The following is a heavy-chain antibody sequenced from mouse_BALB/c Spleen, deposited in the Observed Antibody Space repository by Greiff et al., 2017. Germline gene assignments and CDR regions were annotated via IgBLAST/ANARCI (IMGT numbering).Heavy chain of an antibody. Sequence: VQGVESGPGLVQPSQSLSITCTVSGFSLTSYGVHWVRQSPGKGLEWLGVIWSGGSTDYNAAFISRLSISKDNSKSQVFFKMNSLQANDTAIYYCARDYDYPYFDYWGQGTTLTVSS. V-gene: IGHV2-2*02. J-gene: IGHJ2*01. CDR2: IWSGGST. CDR1: GFSLTSYG. CDR3: ARDYDYPYFDY. D-gene: IGHD2-4*01.